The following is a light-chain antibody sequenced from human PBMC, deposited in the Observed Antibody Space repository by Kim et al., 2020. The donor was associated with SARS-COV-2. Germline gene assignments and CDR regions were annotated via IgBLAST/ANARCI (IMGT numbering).Light chain of an antibody. CDR2: DAS. CDR3: QQASRSFS. J-gene: IGKJ3*01. CDR1: QNINSH. Sequence: EIVLTQSPATLSLSPGERATLSCRAGQNINSHLAWYQQKPGQAPRLLIYDASNRATGIPARFSGRGSGTDFTLTISGLEPEDFAVYYCQQASRSFSFGPGTKLDIK. V-gene: IGKV3-11*01.